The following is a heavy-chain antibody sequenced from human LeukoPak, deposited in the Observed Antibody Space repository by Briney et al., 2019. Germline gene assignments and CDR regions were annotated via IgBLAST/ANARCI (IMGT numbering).Heavy chain of an antibody. V-gene: IGHV3-53*01. CDR1: GVTVSSNY. Sequence: PGGSLRLSCAASGVTVSSNYMSWVRQAPGKGREWVSVIYSGGSTYYADSVKGRFTISTDNSKSTLYLQMNSLRAEDTAVYYCARLMEGYFDYRGQGTLVTVSS. D-gene: IGHD3-3*01. J-gene: IGHJ4*02. CDR3: ARLMEGYFDY. CDR2: IYSGGST.